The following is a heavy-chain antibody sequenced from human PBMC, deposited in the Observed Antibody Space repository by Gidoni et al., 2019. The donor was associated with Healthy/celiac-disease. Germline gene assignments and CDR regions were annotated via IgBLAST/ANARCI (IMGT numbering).Heavy chain of an antibody. Sequence: QVQLVESGGGVVKPGRSLRLSCAASGFTFSRYGMHWVRQAPGKGLEWVAVIWYDGSNKYYADSVKGRFTISRDNSKNTLYLQMNSLRAEDTAVYYCARDRSSGRYSSGWPVGYWGQGTLVTVSS. CDR3: ARDRSSGRYSSGWPVGY. D-gene: IGHD6-19*01. V-gene: IGHV3-33*01. CDR1: GFTFSRYG. J-gene: IGHJ4*02. CDR2: IWYDGSNK.